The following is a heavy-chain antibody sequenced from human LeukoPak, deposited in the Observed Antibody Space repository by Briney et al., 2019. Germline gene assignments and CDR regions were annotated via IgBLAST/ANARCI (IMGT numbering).Heavy chain of an antibody. CDR3: ARDKNYDFWSGYYTGIAGNWFDP. CDR1: GDSVSSNSAV. D-gene: IGHD3-3*01. J-gene: IGHJ5*02. V-gene: IGHV6-1*01. Sequence: QTLSLTCAISGDSVSSNSAVWNWIRQSPSRGLEWLGRTYYRSKWYNDYAVSVKSRITINPDTSKNQFSLQLNSVTPEDTAVYNCARDKNYDFWSGYYTGIAGNWFDPWGQGTLVTVSS. CDR2: TYYRSKWYN.